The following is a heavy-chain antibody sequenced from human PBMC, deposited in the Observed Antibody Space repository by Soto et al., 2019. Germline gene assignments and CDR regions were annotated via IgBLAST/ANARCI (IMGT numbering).Heavy chain of an antibody. CDR3: ATIVGANDY. V-gene: IGHV4-4*07. D-gene: IGHD1-26*01. CDR1: RASIYTYS. Sequence: SETLSLTCTVSRASIYTYSWTWIRQPAGKGLQWIGHIYSSGSANYSPSLKSRVSMSVDSSKNQISLKLSSVTAADTAVYYCATIVGANDYWGQGALVTVSS. CDR2: IYSSGSA. J-gene: IGHJ4*02.